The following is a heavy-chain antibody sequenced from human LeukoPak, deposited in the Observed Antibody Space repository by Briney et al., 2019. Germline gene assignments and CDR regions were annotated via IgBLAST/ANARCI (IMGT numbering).Heavy chain of an antibody. CDR3: ARGAVGATRFPCDY. D-gene: IGHD1-26*01. Sequence: PGGSLRLSCAASGFTFSSYSMNWVRQAPGKGLEWVSYISSSSSTIYYADSVKGRFTISRDNAKNSLYLQMNSLRAEDTAVYYCARGAVGATRFPCDYWGQGTLVTVSS. V-gene: IGHV3-48*01. CDR1: GFTFSSYS. J-gene: IGHJ4*02. CDR2: ISSSSSTI.